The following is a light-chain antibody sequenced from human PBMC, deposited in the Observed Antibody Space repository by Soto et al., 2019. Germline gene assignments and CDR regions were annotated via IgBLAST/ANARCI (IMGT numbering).Light chain of an antibody. V-gene: IGKV1-9*01. J-gene: IGKJ1*01. CDR3: QQIFDSPRT. CDR1: QYIGIY. Sequence: DIQLTQSPSFLSASIGESVTITCRASQYIGIYLDWYQIKPGKAPKVLIHAASSVQSGVPSRFSGTVSGTEFSLTITSLQPEDFATYYCQQIFDSPRTFGQGTRLEI. CDR2: AAS.